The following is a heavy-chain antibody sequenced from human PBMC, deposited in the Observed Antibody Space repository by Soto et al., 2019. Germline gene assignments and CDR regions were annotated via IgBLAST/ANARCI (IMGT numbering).Heavy chain of an antibody. CDR1: GGSISSGDYY. Sequence: SETLSLTCTVSGGSISSGDYYWSWVRQPPGKGLEWIGYIYYSGSTYYNPSLKSRVTISVDTSKNQFSLKLSSVTAADTAVYYCASSTPNCSGGSCYSPSNNWFDPWGQGTLVTVSS. CDR2: IYYSGST. J-gene: IGHJ5*02. V-gene: IGHV4-30-4*01. CDR3: ASSTPNCSGGSCYSPSNNWFDP. D-gene: IGHD2-15*01.